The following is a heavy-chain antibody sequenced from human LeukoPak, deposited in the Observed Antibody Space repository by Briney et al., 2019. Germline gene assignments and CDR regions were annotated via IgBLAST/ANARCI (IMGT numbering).Heavy chain of an antibody. D-gene: IGHD3-10*01. J-gene: IGHJ6*02. CDR3: AREHPMVRGVADYYYYGMDV. CDR2: INTSTGNP. Sequence: ASVKVSCKASGYTFSSYAMNWVRQAPGQGLEWMGWINTSTGNPTYAQGFTGRFVFSLDTSVSTAYLQISSLKAEDTAVYYCAREHPMVRGVADYYYYGMDVWGQGTAVTVSS. V-gene: IGHV7-4-1*02. CDR1: GYTFSSYA.